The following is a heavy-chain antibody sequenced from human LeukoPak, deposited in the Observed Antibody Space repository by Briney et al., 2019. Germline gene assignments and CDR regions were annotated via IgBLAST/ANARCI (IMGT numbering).Heavy chain of an antibody. J-gene: IGHJ4*02. CDR3: ARTRGYSYGYLGY. CDR1: GGSISSSSYY. D-gene: IGHD5-18*01. Sequence: PSETLSLTCTVSGGSISSSSYYWGWIRQPPGKGLEWIGSIYYSGSTYYNPSLKSRVTISVDTSKNQFSLKLSSVTAADTAVYYCARTRGYSYGYLGYWGQGTLVTVSS. CDR2: IYYSGST. V-gene: IGHV4-39*01.